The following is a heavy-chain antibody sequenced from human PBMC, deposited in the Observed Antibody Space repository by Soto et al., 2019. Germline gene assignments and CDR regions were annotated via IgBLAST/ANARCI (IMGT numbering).Heavy chain of an antibody. Sequence: GESLKISCKGSGYSFTTYWIGWVRQTPGKGLEWVGVIYPGDSDTKYNPSFQVQVAISADRSISTAYLQWSSLEASDTAITYCARHSTAMITWIDFWGQETRVTVSS. D-gene: IGHD5-18*01. V-gene: IGHV5-51*01. CDR1: GYSFTTYW. CDR3: ARHSTAMITWIDF. J-gene: IGHJ4*02. CDR2: IYPGDSDT.